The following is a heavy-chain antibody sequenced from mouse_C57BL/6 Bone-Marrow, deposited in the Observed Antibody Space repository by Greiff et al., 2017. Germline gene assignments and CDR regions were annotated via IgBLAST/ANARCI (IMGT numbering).Heavy chain of an antibody. J-gene: IGHJ1*03. D-gene: IGHD1-1*01. CDR2: FFPGSGST. V-gene: IGHV1-75*01. Sequence: QVQLQQSGPELVKPGASVKISCKASGYTFTAYYIHWVKQRPGKGLEWIGWFFPGSGSTSYNEKLKGKATLTVDKSSSAAYMLLSRLTSEDSAVYVWAREGTTVVGGYFDGWGTGTTVTVAS. CDR3: AREGTTVVGGYFDG. CDR1: GYTFTAYY.